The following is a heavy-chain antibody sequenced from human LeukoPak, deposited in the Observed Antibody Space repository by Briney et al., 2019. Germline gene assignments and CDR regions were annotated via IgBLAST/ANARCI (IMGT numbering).Heavy chain of an antibody. Sequence: SETLSLTCTVSGGSISYYYWSWIRQPPGKGLEWIGYIYYSGSTNYSPSLRSRVTISVDTSKNQFSLKLNSVTAADTAVYYCAREGSAARSPYFDYWGQGTLVTVPS. CDR3: AREGSAARSPYFDY. V-gene: IGHV4-59*01. J-gene: IGHJ4*02. CDR1: GGSISYYY. D-gene: IGHD6-13*01. CDR2: IYYSGST.